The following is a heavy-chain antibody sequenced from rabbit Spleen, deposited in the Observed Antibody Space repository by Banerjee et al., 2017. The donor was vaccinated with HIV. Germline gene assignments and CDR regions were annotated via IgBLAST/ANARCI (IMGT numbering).Heavy chain of an antibody. Sequence: QSLEESGGGLVKPEGSLTLTCTASGFVLGNYYYMCWVRQAPGKGLEWIGCIDTGSGGIYYANWAKGRFPISKTSSTTVTLHMTSLTVADTATYFCARDTGTSFSTYGMDLWGQGTLVTVS. CDR3: ARDTGTSFSTYGMDL. V-gene: IGHV1S40*01. CDR1: GFVLGNYYY. CDR2: IDTGSGGI. J-gene: IGHJ6*01. D-gene: IGHD8-1*01.